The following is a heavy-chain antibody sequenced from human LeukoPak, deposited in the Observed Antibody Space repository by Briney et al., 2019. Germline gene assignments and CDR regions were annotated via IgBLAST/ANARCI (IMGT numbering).Heavy chain of an antibody. CDR2: ISYEGSNK. CDR3: AKAESSFGLSGFDY. D-gene: IGHD3-3*01. CDR1: GFTFSNYG. Sequence: GGSLRLSCAASGFTFSNYGMHWVRQAPGKGLEWVAVISYEGSNKFYADSVKGRFTISRDNSKNTLYLQMNSLRLEDTAVYYCAKAESSFGLSGFDYWGQGTLVTVSS. V-gene: IGHV3-30*18. J-gene: IGHJ4*02.